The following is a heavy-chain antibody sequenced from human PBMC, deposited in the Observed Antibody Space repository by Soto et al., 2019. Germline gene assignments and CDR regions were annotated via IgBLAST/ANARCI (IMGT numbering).Heavy chain of an antibody. D-gene: IGHD1-26*01. Sequence: SXXLSLPCSIPVDSVSSNSAGWSGVRQSASRGLEWLGRTYYRSKWYYEYAVSVRGRITINPDTSKNQYSLQLNSVTPEDTAVYFCARGEQYSGRIFDYWGQGTLVTVYS. CDR1: VDSVSSNSAG. CDR3: ARGEQYSGRIFDY. V-gene: IGHV6-1*01. J-gene: IGHJ4*01. CDR2: TYYRSKWYY.